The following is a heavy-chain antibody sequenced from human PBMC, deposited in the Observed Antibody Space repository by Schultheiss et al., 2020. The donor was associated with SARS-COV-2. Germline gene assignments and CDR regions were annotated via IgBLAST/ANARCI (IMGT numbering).Heavy chain of an antibody. V-gene: IGHV5-51*01. J-gene: IGHJ5*01. CDR3: ARGYCGGGSCYEGEWFDS. Sequence: GESLKISCKASGYSFSSYWLGWVRQMPGKGLEWMGIIYPGESDTRYSPSFQGQVTISADKSISTAYLQWSSLKASDTAMYYCARGYCGGGSCYEGEWFDSWGQGTLVTVSS. D-gene: IGHD2-15*01. CDR2: IYPGESDT. CDR1: GYSFSSYW.